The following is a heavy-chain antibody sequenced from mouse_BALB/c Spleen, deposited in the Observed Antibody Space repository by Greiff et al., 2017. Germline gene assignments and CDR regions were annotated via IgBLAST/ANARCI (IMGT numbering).Heavy chain of an antibody. Sequence: QVQLQPPGAELVKPGTSVKLSCKASGYNFTSYWINWVKLRPGQGLEWIGDIYPGSGSTNYNEKFKSKATLTVDTSSSTAYMQLSSLASEDSALYYCARDGYYDAMDYWGQGTSVTVSS. J-gene: IGHJ4*01. D-gene: IGHD2-3*01. CDR1: GYNFTSYW. CDR3: ARDGYYDAMDY. V-gene: IGHV1-55*01. CDR2: IYPGSGST.